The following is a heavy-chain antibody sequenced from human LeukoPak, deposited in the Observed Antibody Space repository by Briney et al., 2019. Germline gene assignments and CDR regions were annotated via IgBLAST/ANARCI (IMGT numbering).Heavy chain of an antibody. CDR3: ARVRAFDDFWSGYYTYYYYYMDV. V-gene: IGHV1-18*01. Sequence: ASVKVSCKASGYTFTSYGISWVRQAPGQGLEWMGWISAYNGNTNYAQKLQGRVTMTTDTSTSTAYMELRSLRSDDTAVYYCARVRAFDDFWSGYYTYYYYYMDVWGKGTTVTVSS. CDR2: ISAYNGNT. J-gene: IGHJ6*03. CDR1: GYTFTSYG. D-gene: IGHD3-3*01.